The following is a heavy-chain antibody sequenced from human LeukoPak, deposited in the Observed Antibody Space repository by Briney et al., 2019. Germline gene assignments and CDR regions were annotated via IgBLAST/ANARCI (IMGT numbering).Heavy chain of an antibody. Sequence: QPGGSLRLSCAASGFTFSSYWMSWVRQAPGKGLEWVANIKQDGSEKYYVDSVKGRFTISRDNAKNSLYLQMNSLRGEDTAVYYCAKDPPSPDPYSNYLFDYWGQGTLVTVSS. CDR2: IKQDGSEK. J-gene: IGHJ4*02. V-gene: IGHV3-7*01. CDR3: AKDPPSPDPYSNYLFDY. CDR1: GFTFSSYW. D-gene: IGHD4-11*01.